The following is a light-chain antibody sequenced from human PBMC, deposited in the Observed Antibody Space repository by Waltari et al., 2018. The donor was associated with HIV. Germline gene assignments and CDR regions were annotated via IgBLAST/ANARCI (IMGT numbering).Light chain of an antibody. Sequence: QSALTQPASVSASPGQSITISCAGTISNIGSSNHVSWYQHLPGEAPRLIIYDVDNRPSGVSDLFSGSKSANTAYLTIPGLQAEDEADYFCSSYTVTSFYLFGTGTKVTVL. CDR2: DVD. V-gene: IGLV2-14*01. J-gene: IGLJ1*01. CDR1: ISNIGSSNH. CDR3: SSYTVTSFYL.